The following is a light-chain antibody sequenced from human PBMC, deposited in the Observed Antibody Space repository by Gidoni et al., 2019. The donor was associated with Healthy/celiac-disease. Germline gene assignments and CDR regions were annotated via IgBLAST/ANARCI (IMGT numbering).Light chain of an antibody. V-gene: IGKV1-5*01. CDR1: QSISSW. J-gene: IGKJ2*01. CDR3: QQYNSYSYT. CDR2: DAS. Sequence: DIQMTLSPSTLSASVGDRVTITCRASQSISSWLAWYQQKPGKAPKLLIYDASSLESGVPSRFSGSGSGTEFTLTISSLQPDDFATYYCQQYNSYSYTFGQGTKLEIK.